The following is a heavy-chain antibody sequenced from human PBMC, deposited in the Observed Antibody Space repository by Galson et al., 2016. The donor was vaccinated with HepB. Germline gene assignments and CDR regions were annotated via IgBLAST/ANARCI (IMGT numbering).Heavy chain of an antibody. J-gene: IGHJ2*01. Sequence: SETLSLTCNVSGGSVSSGPYYWSWIRQSPEKGLEWVGYISYDGNTKYNPSLKSRLSISVDTSKNQVSLTLSSVTASATAVYYCARDEGVRWSRGSFDVWGRGAPVSVSS. CDR1: GGSVSSGPYY. V-gene: IGHV4-61*01. CDR2: ISYDGNT. D-gene: IGHD4-23*01. CDR3: ARDEGVRWSRGSFDV.